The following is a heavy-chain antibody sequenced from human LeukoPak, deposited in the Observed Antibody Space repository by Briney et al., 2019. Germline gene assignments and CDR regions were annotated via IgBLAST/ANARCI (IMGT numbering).Heavy chain of an antibody. CDR1: GGTFSSYA. J-gene: IGHJ4*02. V-gene: IGHV1-69*05. CDR2: IIPIFGTA. Sequence: GASVKVSCKASGGTFSSYAISWVRQAPGQGLEWMGGIIPIFGTANYAQKFQGRVTITTDESTSTAYMELSSLRSEDTAVYYCARDIVVVVAADSGFDYWGQGTLVTVSS. D-gene: IGHD2-15*01. CDR3: ARDIVVVVAADSGFDY.